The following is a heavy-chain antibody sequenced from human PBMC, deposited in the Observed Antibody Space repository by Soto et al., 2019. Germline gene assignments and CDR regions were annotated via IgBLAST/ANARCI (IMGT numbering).Heavy chain of an antibody. Sequence: GGSLRLSCAASGFTFSSYGMHWVRQAPGKGLEWVAVIWYDGSNKYYADSVKGRFTISRDNSKNTLYLQMNSLRAEDTAVYYCARDTNGDLMYYFDYWGQGTLVTVSS. J-gene: IGHJ4*02. CDR3: ARDTNGDLMYYFDY. CDR1: GFTFSSYG. V-gene: IGHV3-33*01. D-gene: IGHD4-17*01. CDR2: IWYDGSNK.